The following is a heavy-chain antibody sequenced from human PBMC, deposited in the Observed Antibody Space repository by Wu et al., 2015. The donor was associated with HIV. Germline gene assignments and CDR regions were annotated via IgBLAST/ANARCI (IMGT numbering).Heavy chain of an antibody. Sequence: QVQLQESGPGLVKPSQTLSLTCNVSGDSINTVLSYWSWIRQPPGQGLEWIGYVYYSGNTYYNPPLRGRVNISIDTSKNQFSLKLKSVTAADTAVYYCARSGYSSGWNIWGVYDYWGQGKLVIVSA. V-gene: IGHV4-30-4*01. D-gene: IGHD6-19*01. CDR1: GDSINTVLSY. J-gene: IGHJ4*02. CDR3: ARSGYSSGWNIWGVYDY. CDR2: VYYSGNT.